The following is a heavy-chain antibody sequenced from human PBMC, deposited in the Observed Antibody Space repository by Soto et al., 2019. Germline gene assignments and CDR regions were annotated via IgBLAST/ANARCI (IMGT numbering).Heavy chain of an antibody. CDR2: IFSNDEK. Sequence: SGPTLVNPTETLTLTCSVSGLSLPNEKMGVTWIRQAPGKPLEWLAHIFSNDEKSYKTSLKTRLTISQDISRSQVVLTMTDMDPVDTATYYCVRVEKYTITTFRFFGFWGPGILVTVSS. J-gene: IGHJ4*02. V-gene: IGHV2-26*01. D-gene: IGHD4-4*01. CDR3: VRVEKYTITTFRFFGF. CDR1: GLSLPNEKMG.